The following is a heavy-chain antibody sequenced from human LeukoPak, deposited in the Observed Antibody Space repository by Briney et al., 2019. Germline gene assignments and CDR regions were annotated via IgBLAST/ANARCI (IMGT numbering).Heavy chain of an antibody. V-gene: IGHV4-39*01. D-gene: IGHD4-17*01. CDR1: GGSISSSSYY. J-gene: IGHJ4*02. CDR2: IYYSGST. Sequence: SETLSLTCTVSGGSISSSSYYWGWIRQPPGKGLEWIGSIYYSGSTYYNPSLKSRVTISVDTSKNQFSLELSSVTAADTAVYYCARRKSTVTTATYFDYWGQGTLVTVSS. CDR3: ARRKSTVTTATYFDY.